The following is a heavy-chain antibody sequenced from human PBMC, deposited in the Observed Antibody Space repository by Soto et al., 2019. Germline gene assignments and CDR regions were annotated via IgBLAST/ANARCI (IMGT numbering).Heavy chain of an antibody. J-gene: IGHJ3*02. CDR3: ARGSPEIIAVAPDAFDI. CDR2: IIPIFGTA. V-gene: IGHV1-69*13. D-gene: IGHD6-19*01. Sequence: SVKVSXKASGGTFSSYAISWVRQAPGQGLEWMGGIIPIFGTANYAQKFQGRVTITADESTSTAYMELSSLRSEDTAVYYCARGSPEIIAVAPDAFDIWGQGTMVTVSS. CDR1: GGTFSSYA.